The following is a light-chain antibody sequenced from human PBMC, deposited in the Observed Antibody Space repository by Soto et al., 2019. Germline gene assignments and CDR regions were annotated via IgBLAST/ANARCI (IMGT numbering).Light chain of an antibody. CDR2: GAS. Sequence: EIVLTQSPGTLSLSPGERATLSCRASQSVSSSYLAWYQQKPGQAPRLLIYGASSRATGIPDRFSGSGSGTAFTLTIIRLEPEDCAVYYCQQYGSSPWTFGQGTKVEIK. J-gene: IGKJ1*01. CDR1: QSVSSSY. V-gene: IGKV3-20*01. CDR3: QQYGSSPWT.